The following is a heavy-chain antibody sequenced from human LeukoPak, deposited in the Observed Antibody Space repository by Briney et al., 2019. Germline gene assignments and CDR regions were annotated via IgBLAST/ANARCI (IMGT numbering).Heavy chain of an antibody. CDR1: GYTFTSYD. J-gene: IGHJ4*02. Sequence: GASVKVSCKASGYTFTSYDINWVRQATGQGLEWMGWMNPNSGNTGYAQKLQGRVTMTTDTSTSTAYMELRSLRSDDTAVYYCARGGVGATRSLDYWGQGTLVTVSS. CDR2: MNPNSGNT. D-gene: IGHD1-26*01. V-gene: IGHV1-8*01. CDR3: ARGGVGATRSLDY.